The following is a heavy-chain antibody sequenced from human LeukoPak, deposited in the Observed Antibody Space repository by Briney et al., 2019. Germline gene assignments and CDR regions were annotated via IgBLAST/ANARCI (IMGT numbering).Heavy chain of an antibody. Sequence: SETLSLTCTVSGGSISSGDYYWNWIRQHPGKGLEWIGYIYYSGSTYYNPSLKSRVTISVDTSKNQFSLKLTSVTAADTAVYYCARRVPATAIGAFDPWGQGTLVTVSS. CDR1: GGSISSGDYY. CDR3: ARRVPATAIGAFDP. V-gene: IGHV4-31*03. CDR2: IYYSGST. J-gene: IGHJ5*02. D-gene: IGHD2-2*01.